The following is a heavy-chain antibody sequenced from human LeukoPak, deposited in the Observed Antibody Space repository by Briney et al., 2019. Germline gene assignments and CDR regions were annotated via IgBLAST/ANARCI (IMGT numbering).Heavy chain of an antibody. D-gene: IGHD4-23*01. Sequence: GGSLRLSCAASGFTFSTYSMNRVRQAPGKGLEWVSSIGRSGSYIYYADSVKGRFTISRDNAKNSLYLQMNSLRAEDTAVYYCARGRGTTVVTEFDYWGQGTLVTVSS. CDR1: GFTFSTYS. CDR2: IGRSGSYI. CDR3: ARGRGTTVVTEFDY. V-gene: IGHV3-21*01. J-gene: IGHJ4*02.